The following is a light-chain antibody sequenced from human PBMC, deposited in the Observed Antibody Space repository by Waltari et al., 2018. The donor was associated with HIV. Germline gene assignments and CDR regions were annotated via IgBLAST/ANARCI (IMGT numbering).Light chain of an antibody. CDR1: SSDVGGYSY. Sequence: QSALTQPRQVSGSPGQSVTISCTGTSSDVGGYSYVPWYQQHPAKAPKVLIYDVTKRPSGAPDRFSGSKSGNTASLTISGLQAEDEADYYCCSYAGSYKYILGSGTKVTVL. CDR2: DVT. CDR3: CSYAGSYKYI. J-gene: IGLJ1*01. V-gene: IGLV2-11*01.